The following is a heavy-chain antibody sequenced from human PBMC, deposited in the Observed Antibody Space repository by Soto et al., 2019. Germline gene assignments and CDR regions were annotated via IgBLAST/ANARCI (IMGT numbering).Heavy chain of an antibody. CDR2: ISSRSDAL. CDR1: GLTFSAYA. D-gene: IGHD2-15*01. Sequence: GGSLRLSCGGSGLTFSAYAMNWVRQAPGKGLEWVSYISSRSDALYYADSVKGRFTISRDNTKSSVYLQVNNLRDEDTAVYYRERDWNIVILSVPFPNYKYGMDVWGQGTTVTVSS. CDR3: ERDWNIVILSVPFPNYKYGMDV. J-gene: IGHJ6*02. V-gene: IGHV3-48*02.